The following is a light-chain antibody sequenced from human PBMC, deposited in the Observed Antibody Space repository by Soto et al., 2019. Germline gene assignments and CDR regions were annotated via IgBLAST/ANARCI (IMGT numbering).Light chain of an antibody. J-gene: IGKJ1*01. CDR1: QSVSSY. Sequence: EIVLTQSPATLSLSPWERATLSFMASQSVSSYLAWYQQKPGQAPRLLIYDASNRATGIPARFSGSGSGTDFTLTISSLEPEDFAVYYCQQRSNWPWTFGQGTKVDIK. CDR2: DAS. V-gene: IGKV3-11*01. CDR3: QQRSNWPWT.